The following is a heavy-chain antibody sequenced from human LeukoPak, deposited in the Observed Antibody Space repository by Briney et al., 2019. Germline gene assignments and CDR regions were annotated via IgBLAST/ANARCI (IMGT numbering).Heavy chain of an antibody. CDR1: GGSISSGSYY. J-gene: IGHJ6*03. V-gene: IGHV4-61*02. D-gene: IGHD4-17*01. CDR2: IYTSGST. CDR3: AREAVTTSYYYYYYMDV. Sequence: SETLSLTCTVSGGSISSGSYYWSWIRQPAGKGLEWIGRIYTSGSTNYNPSVKSRVTISVDTSKNQFSLKLSSVTAADTAVYYCAREAVTTSYYYYYYMDVWGKGTTVTISS.